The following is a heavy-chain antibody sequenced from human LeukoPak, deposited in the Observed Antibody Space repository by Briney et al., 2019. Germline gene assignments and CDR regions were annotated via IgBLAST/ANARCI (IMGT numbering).Heavy chain of an antibody. CDR1: GGSISSYY. D-gene: IGHD3-22*01. CDR3: ARDKGITMIVGWFDP. Sequence: PSETLSLTCTVSGGSISSYYWSWIRQPPGKGLEWIGYINYSGSTYYNPSLKSRVTISVDTSKNQFSLKLSSVTAADTAVYYCARDKGITMIVGWFDPWGQGTLVTVSS. CDR2: INYSGST. J-gene: IGHJ5*02. V-gene: IGHV4-59*12.